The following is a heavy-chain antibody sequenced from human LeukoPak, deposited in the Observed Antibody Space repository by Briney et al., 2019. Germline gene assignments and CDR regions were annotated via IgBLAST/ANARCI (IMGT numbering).Heavy chain of an antibody. Sequence: PGGSLRLSCAASGFTFRSYAMHWVRQAPGKGLEWVAVISYDGSNNYYADSVKGRFTVSRDNSKNTLYLQMNSLRAEDTAVYYCAKVPTHFDQMYSSGHSFDYWGQGTLVTVSS. CDR3: AKVPTHFDQMYSSGHSFDY. J-gene: IGHJ4*02. CDR2: ISYDGSNN. V-gene: IGHV3-30-3*01. D-gene: IGHD6-19*01. CDR1: GFTFRSYA.